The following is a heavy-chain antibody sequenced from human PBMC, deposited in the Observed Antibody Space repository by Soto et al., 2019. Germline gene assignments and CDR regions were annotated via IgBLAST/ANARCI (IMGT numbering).Heavy chain of an antibody. D-gene: IGHD1-26*01. CDR3: AEDGASGSYPPYYYYGMDV. J-gene: IGHJ6*02. Sequence: GGSLRLSCAASGFTFSSYAMSWVRQAPGKGLEWVSTISGSGGNAYYADSVKGRFTISRDNSKNTLRLQMNSLRADDTAVYYCAEDGASGSYPPYYYYGMDVWGQGTTVTVSS. V-gene: IGHV3-23*01. CDR1: GFTFSSYA. CDR2: ISGSGGNA.